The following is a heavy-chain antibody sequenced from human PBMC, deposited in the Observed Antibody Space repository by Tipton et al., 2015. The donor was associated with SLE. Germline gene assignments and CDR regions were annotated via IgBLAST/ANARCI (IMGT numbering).Heavy chain of an antibody. D-gene: IGHD6-19*01. J-gene: IGHJ4*02. CDR3: AKDRRGSVTGTDY. CDR2: ISSDETEI. Sequence: SLRLSCAVSAFTFSGYAIHWVRQAPGKGPEWVAVISSDETEIYYADSVRGRFIISRDSSKNTLYLQMNSLRDEDTAVYYCAKDRRGSVTGTDYWGQGTLVTVSS. CDR1: AFTFSGYA. V-gene: IGHV3-30-3*02.